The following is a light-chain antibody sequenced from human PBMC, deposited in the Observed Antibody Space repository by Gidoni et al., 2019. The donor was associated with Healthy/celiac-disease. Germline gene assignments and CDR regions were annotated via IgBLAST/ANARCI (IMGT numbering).Light chain of an antibody. V-gene: IGKV1-8*01. CDR3: QQYYSYLLT. CDR2: AAS. J-gene: IGKJ4*01. Sequence: AIRMTQSPSSFSASTGDRVTITCRASQGIRRYLAWDQQKPGKAPKLLIYAASTFQSWVPSRFSGSGSGTDFTLTISCLQSEDFATYYCQQYYSYLLTFGGGTKVEIK. CDR1: QGIRRY.